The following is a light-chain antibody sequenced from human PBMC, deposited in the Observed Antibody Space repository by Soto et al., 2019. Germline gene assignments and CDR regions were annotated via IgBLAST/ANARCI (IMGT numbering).Light chain of an antibody. CDR2: EVT. Sequence: QSALTQPPSASGSPGQSVTISCIGTSSDVGRYNFVSWYQHHPGKAPKLIIYEVTKRPSGVPDRFSGSKSGNTASLTVSGLQADDEADYFCSSYVGSNNYVFGTGTKVTL. CDR3: SSYVGSNNYV. J-gene: IGLJ1*01. V-gene: IGLV2-8*01. CDR1: SSDVGRYNF.